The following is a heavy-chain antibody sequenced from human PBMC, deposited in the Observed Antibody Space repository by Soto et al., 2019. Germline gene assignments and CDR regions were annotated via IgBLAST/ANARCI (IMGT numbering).Heavy chain of an antibody. CDR1: GGTFSSYT. Sequence: ASVKVSCKASGGTFSSYTISWVRQAPGQGLEWMGRIIPILGIANYAQKFQGRVTITADKSTSTAYMELSSLRSEDTAVYYCASFLGYCSGGSCYSSYYFDYWGQGTLVTVSS. V-gene: IGHV1-69*02. J-gene: IGHJ4*02. D-gene: IGHD2-15*01. CDR3: ASFLGYCSGGSCYSSYYFDY. CDR2: IIPILGIA.